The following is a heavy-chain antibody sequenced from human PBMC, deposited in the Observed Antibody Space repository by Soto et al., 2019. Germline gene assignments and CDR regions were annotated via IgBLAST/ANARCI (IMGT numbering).Heavy chain of an antibody. CDR2: ISSSGNTI. Sequence: PGGSLRLSCAAPGFTFSSHEMNWVRQAPGKGLEWVSYISSSGNTIYYADSVKGRFTISRDNAKNSLYLQMNSLRGEDTAVYYCAVPSGSNWGRGTLVTVSS. J-gene: IGHJ4*02. CDR1: GFTFSSHE. V-gene: IGHV3-48*03. D-gene: IGHD2-2*01. CDR3: AVPSGSN.